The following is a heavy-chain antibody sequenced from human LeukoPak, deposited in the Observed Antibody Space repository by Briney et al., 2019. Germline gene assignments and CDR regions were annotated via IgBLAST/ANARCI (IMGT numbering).Heavy chain of an antibody. CDR2: IYYSGST. D-gene: IGHD1-26*01. CDR1: GGSISSSSYY. Sequence: SETLSLTCTVSGGSISSSSYYWGWIRQPPWKGLEWIGSIYYSGSTYYNPSLKSRVTISVDTSKNQFSLKLSSVTAADTAVYYCARTVSGSYSPFDYWGQGTLVTVSS. J-gene: IGHJ4*02. CDR3: ARTVSGSYSPFDY. V-gene: IGHV4-39*01.